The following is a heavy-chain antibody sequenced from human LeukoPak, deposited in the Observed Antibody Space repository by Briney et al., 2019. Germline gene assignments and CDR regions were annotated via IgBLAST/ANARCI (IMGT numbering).Heavy chain of an antibody. D-gene: IGHD3-22*01. CDR3: ARVRAVYDSSGYYFDAFDI. CDR2: INPSGGST. J-gene: IGHJ3*02. Sequence: ASVKVSCKASGYTFTSYYMHWVRQAPGQGLEWMGIINPSGGSTSYAQKFQGRVTMTRDTYTSTVYMELSSLRSEDTAVYYCARVRAVYDSSGYYFDAFDIWGQGTMVTVSS. V-gene: IGHV1-46*01. CDR1: GYTFTSYY.